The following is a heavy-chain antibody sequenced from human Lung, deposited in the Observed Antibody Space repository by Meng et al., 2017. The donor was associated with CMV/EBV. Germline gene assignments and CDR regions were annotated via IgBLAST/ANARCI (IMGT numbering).Heavy chain of an antibody. Sequence: GGSLRLXCAASGFTCSDHYMDWVRQAPGKGLGWVGRIRNKANRDTTEYAASVKGRFNISRDDSRNSHYLQMNSLKTEDTAMYYCARGTSGRCDYWGQGTLVTVSS. J-gene: IGHJ4*02. CDR2: IRNKANRDTT. D-gene: IGHD6-19*01. CDR3: ARGTSGRCDY. CDR1: GFTCSDHY. V-gene: IGHV3-72*01.